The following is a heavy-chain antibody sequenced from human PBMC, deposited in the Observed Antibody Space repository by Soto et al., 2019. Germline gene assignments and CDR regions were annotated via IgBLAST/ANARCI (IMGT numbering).Heavy chain of an antibody. CDR2: IRAYNANT. CDR3: ATFPGMATTIYYYSGMDV. D-gene: IGHD5-12*01. CDR1: GYTLTSYR. Sequence: GASVKVSCKGSGYTLTSYRISGVLQAPGEGLEWMGWIRAYNANTNYAQKLQGRVTMTTDTSTSTAYMALRSLRSDDTAVYYCATFPGMATTIYYYSGMDVWGHGTTVTVSS. V-gene: IGHV1-18*01. J-gene: IGHJ6*02.